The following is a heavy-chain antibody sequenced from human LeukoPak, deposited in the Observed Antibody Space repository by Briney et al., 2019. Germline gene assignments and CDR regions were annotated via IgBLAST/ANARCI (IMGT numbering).Heavy chain of an antibody. J-gene: IGHJ4*02. V-gene: IGHV1-2*06. CDR2: INPNSGGT. D-gene: IGHD6-19*01. Sequence: ASVKVSCKASGYTFTGYYMHWVRQAPGQGLEWMGRINPNSGGTNYAQKFQGRVTMTRDTSISTAYMELSRLRSDDTAVYYYARTGIAVAGTVYWGQGTLVTVSS. CDR3: ARTGIAVAGTVY. CDR1: GYTFTGYY.